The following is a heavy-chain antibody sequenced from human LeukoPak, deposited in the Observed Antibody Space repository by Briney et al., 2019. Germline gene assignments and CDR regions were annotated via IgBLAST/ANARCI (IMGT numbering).Heavy chain of an antibody. CDR1: GGPISSYY. CDR2: IYYSGST. V-gene: IGHV4-59*01. D-gene: IGHD6-13*01. J-gene: IGHJ5*02. CDR3: ARAYSSSWYFNWFDP. Sequence: SETLSLTCTVSGGPISSYYWSWIRQPPGKGLEWIGYIYYSGSTNYNPSLKSRVTISVDTSKNQFSLKLSSVTAADTAVYYCARAYSSSWYFNWFDPWGQGTLVTVSS.